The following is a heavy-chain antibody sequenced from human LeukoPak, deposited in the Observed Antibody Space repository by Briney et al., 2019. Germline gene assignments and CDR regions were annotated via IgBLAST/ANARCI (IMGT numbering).Heavy chain of an antibody. CDR3: ARGPTYQPIDS. CDR1: GGSISSSSYY. D-gene: IGHD2-2*01. Sequence: SETLSLTCTVSGGSISSSSYYWGWIRQPPGTGLEWIGSIHYSGTTYYNPSLKSRVTISVDTSKNHFSLKLSSVTAADTAVYYCARGPTYQPIDSWGQGTLVTVSS. V-gene: IGHV4-39*02. J-gene: IGHJ4*02. CDR2: IHYSGTT.